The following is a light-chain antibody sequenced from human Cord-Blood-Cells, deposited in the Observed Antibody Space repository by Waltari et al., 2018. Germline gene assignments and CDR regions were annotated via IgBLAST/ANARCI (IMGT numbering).Light chain of an antibody. J-gene: IGKJ1*01. CDR1: QSVLYSSNNKNY. CDR3: QQYGSSPWT. Sequence: DIVMTQSPDSLAVSLGERATINCKSSQSVLYSSNNKNYLAWYQQKPGQAPRLLIYGASSRATGIPDRFSGSGSGTDFTLTISRLEPEDFAVYYCQQYGSSPWTFGQGTKVEIK. V-gene: IGKV4-1*01. CDR2: GAS.